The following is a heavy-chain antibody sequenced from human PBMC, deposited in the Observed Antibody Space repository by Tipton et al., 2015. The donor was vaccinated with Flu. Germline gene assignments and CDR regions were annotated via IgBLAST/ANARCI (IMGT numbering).Heavy chain of an antibody. CDR1: GFTFDDYA. J-gene: IGHJ5*02. Sequence: SLRLSCAASGFTFDDYAMHWVRQTPGKGLEWVCLISWNGDSTSCADSVKGRFTISRDNRKNSVSLQMTSLRGEDTALYYCAKDRGSSGFYPFSWGQGTLVTVSA. CDR3: AKDRGSSGFYPFS. V-gene: IGHV3-43D*04. D-gene: IGHD6-19*01. CDR2: ISWNGDST.